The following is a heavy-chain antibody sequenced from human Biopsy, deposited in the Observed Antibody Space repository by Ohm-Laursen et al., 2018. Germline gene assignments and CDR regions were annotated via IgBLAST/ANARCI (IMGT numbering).Heavy chain of an antibody. V-gene: IGHV4-59*08. CDR1: GGSISSYY. CDR2: IYYTGST. Sequence: SDTLSLTCIVSGGSISSYYWSWIRQPPGKGPEWIGYIYYTGSTNYNPSLKSRVTISVDTSMNHLSLRLTFVTAADTAVYYCARHAPSYSGSYWRYFDLWGRGTLVTVSS. J-gene: IGHJ2*01. D-gene: IGHD1-26*01. CDR3: ARHAPSYSGSYWRYFDL.